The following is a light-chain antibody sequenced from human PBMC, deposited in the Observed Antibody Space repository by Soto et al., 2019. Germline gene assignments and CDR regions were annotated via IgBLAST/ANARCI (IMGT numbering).Light chain of an antibody. J-gene: IGLJ1*01. CDR1: SSNIGAGYD. CDR2: GNS. Sequence: QSVLTQPPSVSGAPGQRVTISCTGSSSNIGAGYDVHWYQQLPGTAPKLLIYGNSNRPSGVPDRFSGSKSGTSASLASTGLQAEDEADYYCQSYDSSLSGLVFGTGTQLTVL. V-gene: IGLV1-40*01. CDR3: QSYDSSLSGLV.